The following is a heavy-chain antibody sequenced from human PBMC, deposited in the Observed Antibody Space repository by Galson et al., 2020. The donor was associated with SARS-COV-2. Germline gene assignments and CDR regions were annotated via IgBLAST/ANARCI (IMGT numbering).Heavy chain of an antibody. CDR1: GFTFSDYY. Sequence: GGSLRLSCSASGFTFSDYYMHWVRQAPGKGLEWFSYISSSGSTLYYADSVKGRFTISRDNAKNSLYLQMNNRRADDAAVYYCARDLRGPARLDYWRQGTLVTVSS. CDR2: ISSSGSTL. V-gene: IGHV3-11*04. J-gene: IGHJ4*02. CDR3: ARDLRGPARLDY. D-gene: IGHD1-26*01.